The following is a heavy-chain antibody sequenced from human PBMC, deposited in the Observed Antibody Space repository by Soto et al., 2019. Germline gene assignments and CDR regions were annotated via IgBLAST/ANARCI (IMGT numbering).Heavy chain of an antibody. CDR3: ARDLRPVQYDSSGPVAG. J-gene: IGHJ4*02. V-gene: IGHV4-30-4*01. Sequence: SETLSRTCTVSGGSISSGDYYWSWIRQPPGKGLEWIGYIYHSGNTYYSPSLKSRVSISLDTSKNQFSLKLSSVTAADTAVYYCARDLRPVQYDSSGPVAGWGQGTLVTVSS. D-gene: IGHD3-22*01. CDR1: GGSISSGDYY. CDR2: IYHSGNT.